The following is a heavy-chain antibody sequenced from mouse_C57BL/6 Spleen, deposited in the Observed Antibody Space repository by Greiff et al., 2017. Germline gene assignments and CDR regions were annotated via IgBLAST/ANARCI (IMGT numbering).Heavy chain of an antibody. D-gene: IGHD2-1*01. V-gene: IGHV1-81*01. Sequence: QVQLQQSGAELARPGASVKLSCKASGYTFTSYGISWVKQRTGQGLEWIGEIYPRSGNTYYNEKFKGKATLTADKSSSTAYMELRSLTSEDSAVYFCARSGYGNYWYFDVWGTGTTVTVSS. J-gene: IGHJ1*03. CDR1: GYTFTSYG. CDR2: IYPRSGNT. CDR3: ARSGYGNYWYFDV.